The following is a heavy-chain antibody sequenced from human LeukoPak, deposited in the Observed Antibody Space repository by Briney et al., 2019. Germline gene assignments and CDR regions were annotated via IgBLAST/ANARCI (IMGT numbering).Heavy chain of an antibody. D-gene: IGHD3-10*01. CDR1: GFSFDNHG. J-gene: IGHJ4*02. V-gene: IGHV3-30*02. Sequence: GGSLRLSCATSGFSFDNHGMHWVRQAPGKGLEWVTFVRFDGSYQLYTDSVEGRFTISRDNSKSTLYLQMTSLRPEDTALYYCAKDRTFEEYSFDFWGRGTLVTVSS. CDR2: VRFDGSYQ. CDR3: AKDRTFEEYSFDF.